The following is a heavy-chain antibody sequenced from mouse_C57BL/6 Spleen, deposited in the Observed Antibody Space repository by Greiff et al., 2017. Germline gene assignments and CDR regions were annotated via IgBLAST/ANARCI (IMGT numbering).Heavy chain of an antibody. CDR1: GFSFNTYA. V-gene: IGHV10-1*01. D-gene: IGHD2-1*01. Sequence: DAGGGLVQPKESLKLSCAASGFSFNTYAMNWVRQAPGKGLEWVARIRSKSNNYATYYADSVKDRFTISRDDSESMLYLQMNNLKTEDTAMYYCVRDGDGNYYFDYWGQGTTLTVSS. CDR3: VRDGDGNYYFDY. J-gene: IGHJ2*01. CDR2: IRSKSNNYAT.